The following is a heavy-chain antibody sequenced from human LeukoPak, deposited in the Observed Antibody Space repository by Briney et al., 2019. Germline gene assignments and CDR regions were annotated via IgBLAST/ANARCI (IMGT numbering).Heavy chain of an antibody. J-gene: IGHJ4*02. Sequence: GGSLRLSCAASGFTFSNYAMSWVRQAPGKGLEWVSTISGNGDGTYYADSVKGRFTISRDNSKNTLYLQMNSLSPKDTAVYYCALSSSGFYRSYFDYWGQGTLVTVSS. V-gene: IGHV3-23*01. D-gene: IGHD3-22*01. CDR3: ALSSSGFYRSYFDY. CDR1: GFTFSNYA. CDR2: ISGNGDGT.